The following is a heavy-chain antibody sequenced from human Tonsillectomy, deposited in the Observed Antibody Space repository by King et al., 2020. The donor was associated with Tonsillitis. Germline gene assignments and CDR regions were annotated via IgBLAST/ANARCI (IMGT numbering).Heavy chain of an antibody. CDR3: ARGTDYDFWSGYYTLYYFDY. Sequence: VQLQESGPGLVKPSETLSLTCTVSGGSISSYYWSWIRQPPGKGLEWIGYIYYSGSTNYNPSLKSRVTISVDTSKTPFSLKLSSVTAADTAFYYCARGTDYDFWSGYYTLYYFDYWGQGTLVTVSS. V-gene: IGHV4-59*01. D-gene: IGHD3-3*01. CDR2: IYYSGST. CDR1: GGSISSYY. J-gene: IGHJ4*02.